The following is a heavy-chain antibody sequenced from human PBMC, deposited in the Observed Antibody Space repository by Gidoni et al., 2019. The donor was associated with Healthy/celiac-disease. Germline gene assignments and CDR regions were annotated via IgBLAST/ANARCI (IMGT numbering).Heavy chain of an antibody. V-gene: IGHV3-23*01. D-gene: IGHD5-12*01. CDR3: AKNYDHYYYMDV. J-gene: IGHJ6*03. CDR2: ISGSGGST. Sequence: EVQLLESGGGLVQPGGSLRLSCAASGFPFSSYAMSWVRQAPGKGLEGVSAISGSGGSTYYADSVKGRFTISRDNSKNTLYLQMNSLRAEDTAVYYCAKNYDHYYYMDVWGKGTTVTVSS. CDR1: GFPFSSYA.